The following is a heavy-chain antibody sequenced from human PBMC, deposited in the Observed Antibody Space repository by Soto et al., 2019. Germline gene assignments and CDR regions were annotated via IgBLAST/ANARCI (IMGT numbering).Heavy chain of an antibody. CDR3: ARARFQVLYGKPYFDS. D-gene: IGHD2-2*02. Sequence: SETLSLTCTVSGDSISSGTHYWNWIRQHPGKGLEWIGYISSSGNSYYSPSLKSRVFMSVDTSKNLFSLKLSSVTAADTAVYYCARARFQVLYGKPYFDSWGQGTLVTVSS. CDR1: GDSISSGTHY. V-gene: IGHV4-31*03. J-gene: IGHJ4*02. CDR2: ISSSGNS.